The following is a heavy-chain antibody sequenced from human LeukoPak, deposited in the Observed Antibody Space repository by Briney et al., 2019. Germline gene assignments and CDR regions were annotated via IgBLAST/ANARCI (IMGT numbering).Heavy chain of an antibody. CDR3: AKSGSGSYHYFDY. CDR2: INTNTGNP. J-gene: IGHJ4*02. CDR1: GYTFTIYA. V-gene: IGHV7-4-1*02. Sequence: ASVKVSCKASGYTFTIYAINWVRQAPGQGLEWMGWINTNTGNPTYAQGFTGRFVFSLDTSVSTAYLQISSLKAEDTAVYYCAKSGSGSYHYFDYWGQGTLVTVSS. D-gene: IGHD1-26*01.